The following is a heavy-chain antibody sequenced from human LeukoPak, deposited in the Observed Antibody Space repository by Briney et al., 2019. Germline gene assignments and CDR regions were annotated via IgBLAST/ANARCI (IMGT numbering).Heavy chain of an antibody. V-gene: IGHV3-30*18. CDR1: GFTFSSDG. CDR2: RSYDGSNK. Sequence: PGGALRLSRASAGFTFSSDGRHVGRQAPAKGREWGAVRSYDGSNKYYADSVKGGFTISIDTSKRTLYLQMKRLGVEDTGVYYCAKADTAMVRGFDYWGQGTLVTVSS. CDR3: AKADTAMVRGFDY. J-gene: IGHJ4*02. D-gene: IGHD5-18*01.